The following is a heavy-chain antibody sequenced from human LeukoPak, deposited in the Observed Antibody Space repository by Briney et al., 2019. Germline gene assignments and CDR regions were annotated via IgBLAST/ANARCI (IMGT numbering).Heavy chain of an antibody. CDR1: GFTVSSND. V-gene: IGHV3-23*01. CDR2: ISGSGGST. Sequence: PGGSLRVSCAASGFTVSSNDMNWVRQAPGKGLEWVSAISGSGGSTYYADSVKGRFTISRDNSKNTLYLQMNSLRAEDTAVYYCAKELYSNYGPVVAGGDDYWGQGTLVTVSS. J-gene: IGHJ4*02. D-gene: IGHD4-11*01. CDR3: AKELYSNYGPVVAGGDDY.